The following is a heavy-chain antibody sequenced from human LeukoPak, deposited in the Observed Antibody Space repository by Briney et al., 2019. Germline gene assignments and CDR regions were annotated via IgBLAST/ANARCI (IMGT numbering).Heavy chain of an antibody. Sequence: SETLSLTCAVYGGSFSGYYWSWIRQPPGKGLEWIGEINHSGSTNYNPFLKSRVTISVDTSKNQFSLKLSSVTAADTAVYYCARVSNYDSSGYSDYWGQGTLVTVSS. CDR2: INHSGST. CDR3: ARVSNYDSSGYSDY. V-gene: IGHV4-34*01. J-gene: IGHJ4*02. D-gene: IGHD3-22*01. CDR1: GGSFSGYY.